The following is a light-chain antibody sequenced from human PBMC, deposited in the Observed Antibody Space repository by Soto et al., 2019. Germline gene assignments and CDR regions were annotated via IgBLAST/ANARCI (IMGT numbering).Light chain of an antibody. CDR1: QSVQSY. Sequence: EVVLTQSPVTLSLSPGERATLSCRASQSVQSYLAWYQQKPGQAPRLLIYDSSNRATGVPARFSGSGSGTAFTLTIRTLAPEDFALSSCQHRSSWPVTFGQGTRLEIK. J-gene: IGKJ5*01. V-gene: IGKV3-11*01. CDR2: DSS. CDR3: QHRSSWPVT.